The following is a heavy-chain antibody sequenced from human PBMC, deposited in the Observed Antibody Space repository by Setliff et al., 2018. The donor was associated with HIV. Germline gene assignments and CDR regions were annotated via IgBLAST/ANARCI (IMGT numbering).Heavy chain of an antibody. Sequence: SETLSLTCTVSGGSISSYYGGWIRQPPGKGLEWIGYIYYSGSTNYNPSLKSRVTISVDTSKNQFSLKLSSVTAADTAVYYCARGNYGDYEVSYYYYGMDVLGQGTTVTVSS. CDR2: IYYSGST. D-gene: IGHD4-17*01. V-gene: IGHV4-59*01. J-gene: IGHJ6*02. CDR3: ARGNYGDYEVSYYYYGMDV. CDR1: GGSISSYY.